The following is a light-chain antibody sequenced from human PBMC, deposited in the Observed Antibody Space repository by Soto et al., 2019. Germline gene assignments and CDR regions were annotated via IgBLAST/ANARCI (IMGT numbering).Light chain of an antibody. V-gene: IGKV3-11*01. Sequence: EIVLTQSPATLSLSPGERATLPCRASQSVSSYLAWYQQKPGQAPRLLIYDASNRATGIPARFSGSGSGTDFTLTISSLEPEDFAVYYYQQRSNWPLTFGPGTKVDIK. CDR1: QSVSSY. CDR2: DAS. J-gene: IGKJ3*01. CDR3: QQRSNWPLT.